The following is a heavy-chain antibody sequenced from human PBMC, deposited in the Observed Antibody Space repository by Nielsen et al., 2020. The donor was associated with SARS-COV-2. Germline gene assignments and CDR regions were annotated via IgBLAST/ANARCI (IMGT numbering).Heavy chain of an antibody. Sequence: ASVKVSCKASGYTFTSYAMHWVRQAPGQRLEWMGWINAGNGNTKYSQKFQGRVTITRDTSASTAYMELSSLRSEDTAVYYCARDPGKVRLYYDFWSAPGYYGMDVWGQGTTVTVSS. CDR3: ARDPGKVRLYYDFWSAPGYYGMDV. CDR1: GYTFTSYA. J-gene: IGHJ6*02. CDR2: INAGNGNT. D-gene: IGHD3-3*01. V-gene: IGHV1-3*01.